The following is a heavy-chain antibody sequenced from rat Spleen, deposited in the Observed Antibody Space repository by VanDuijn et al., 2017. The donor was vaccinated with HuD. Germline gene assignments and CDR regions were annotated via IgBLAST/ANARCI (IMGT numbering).Heavy chain of an antibody. CDR1: GFTFSNYD. J-gene: IGHJ2*01. CDR3: TRGYYFDY. Sequence: EVQVVESGGGIVQPGRSMKLSCAASGFTFSNYDMVWVRQAPTKGLKWVASISYDGSTPYYRDSVKVRFTISRDNAKSPLYLQMDSLRYEDTATYYCTRGYYFDYWGQGVMVTVSS. V-gene: IGHV5-7*01. CDR2: ISYDGSTP.